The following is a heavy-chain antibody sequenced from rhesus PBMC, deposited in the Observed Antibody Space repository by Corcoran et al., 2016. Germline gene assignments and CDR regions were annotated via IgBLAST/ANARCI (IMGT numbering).Heavy chain of an antibody. CDR1: GYSFTSYW. D-gene: IGHD4-29*01. Sequence: EVQLVQSGAEVKRPGESLKISCKTSGYSFTSYWISWVRQMPGKGLEWMGAIGPSDSDTRSRPSLQGQVTISADQSISTAYLQWSSLKASDSATYYCAKEDGSSFFDYWGQGVLVTVSS. CDR2: IGPSDSDT. CDR3: AKEDGSSFFDY. J-gene: IGHJ4*01. V-gene: IGHV5-2*01.